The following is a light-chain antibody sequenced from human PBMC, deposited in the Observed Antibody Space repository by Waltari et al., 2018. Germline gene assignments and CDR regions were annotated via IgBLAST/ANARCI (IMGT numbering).Light chain of an antibody. Sequence: VLTQPPSVSGAPGQRVTISCTGSSSNIGSYYHVHWYLHLPWTAPKVFIYANNNRPSGVPDRCSGSMSGASASLAITGLQAEDEADYYCQSFDSSLDGYVFGTGTKVPVL. V-gene: IGLV1-40*01. CDR3: QSFDSSLDGYV. CDR1: SSNIGSYYH. J-gene: IGLJ1*01. CDR2: ANN.